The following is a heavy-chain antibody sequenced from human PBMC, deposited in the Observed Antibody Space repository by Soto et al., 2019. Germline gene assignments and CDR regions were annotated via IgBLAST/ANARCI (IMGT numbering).Heavy chain of an antibody. D-gene: IGHD6-19*01. V-gene: IGHV4-39*01. CDR3: ATREGAVAGLYYYYGMDV. J-gene: IGHJ6*02. CDR1: GGSISSSSYY. CDR2: IYYSGST. Sequence: SETLSLTCTVSGGSISSSSYYWGWIRQPPGKGLEWIGSIYYSGSTYYNPSLKSRVTISVETSKNQFSLKLSSVTAADTAVYYCATREGAVAGLYYYYGMDVWGQGTTVTVSS.